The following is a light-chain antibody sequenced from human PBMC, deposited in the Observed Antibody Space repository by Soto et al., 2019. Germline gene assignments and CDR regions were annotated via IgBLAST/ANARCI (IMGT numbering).Light chain of an antibody. V-gene: IGLV1-44*01. CDR3: AAWDDSLNGHYI. CDR1: SSNIGEST. CDR2: SNN. Sequence: QSVLTQPPSASGTPGQRVTISCSGSSSNIGESTVNWYQQLPRTAPKVLIYSNNQRPSGVPDRFSGSKSGTSASLAISGLQSEDEADYYCAAWDDSLNGHYIFGTGTKVTVL. J-gene: IGLJ1*01.